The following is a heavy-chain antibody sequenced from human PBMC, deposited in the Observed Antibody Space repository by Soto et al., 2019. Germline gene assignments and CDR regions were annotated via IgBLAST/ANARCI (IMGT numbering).Heavy chain of an antibody. V-gene: IGHV1-69*04. CDR2: IIPILGIA. J-gene: IGHJ4*02. CDR3: ARDSGYCSSTTCYQPHDC. D-gene: IGHD2-2*01. CDR1: GYTFTSNW. Sequence: SVKVSCKASGYTFTSNWMHWVRQAPGQGLEWMGRIIPILGIANYAQNFQGRVTITADKSTSTAYMELSSLRSEDTAVYYCARDSGYCSSTTCYQPHDCWGQGTLVTVSS.